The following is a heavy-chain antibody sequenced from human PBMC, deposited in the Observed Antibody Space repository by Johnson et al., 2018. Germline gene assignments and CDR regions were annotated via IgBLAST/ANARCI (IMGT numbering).Heavy chain of an antibody. J-gene: IGHJ6*04. CDR3: ARDRDYGSGSYWV. V-gene: IGHV3-11*04. CDR1: GFTFSDYY. D-gene: IGHD3-10*01. CDR2: ISSSGSTI. Sequence: VQLVESGGGLVKPGGSLRLSCAASGFTFSDYYMSWIRQAPGKGLEWVSYISSSGSTIYSADSVKGRFTISRDKAKNSLYLQMNSLGAEDTAVYYCARDRDYGSGSYWVWGKGTTVTVSS.